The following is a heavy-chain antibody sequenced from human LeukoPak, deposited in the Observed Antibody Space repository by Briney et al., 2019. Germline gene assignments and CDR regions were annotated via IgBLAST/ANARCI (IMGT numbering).Heavy chain of an antibody. D-gene: IGHD1-26*01. J-gene: IGHJ3*02. CDR1: GGSISSSSYY. CDR2: IYYSGST. Sequence: SETLSLTCTVSGGSISSSSYYWGWIRQPPGKGLEWIGSIYYSGSTYYNPSLKSRVTISVDTSKNQFSLKLSSVTAADAAVYYCAREAATDDAFDIWGQGTMVTVSS. V-gene: IGHV4-39*07. CDR3: AREAATDDAFDI.